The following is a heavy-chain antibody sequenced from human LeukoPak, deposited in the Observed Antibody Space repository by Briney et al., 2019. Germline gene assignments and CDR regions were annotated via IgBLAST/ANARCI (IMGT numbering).Heavy chain of an antibody. J-gene: IGHJ6*03. CDR3: ARDSGESYYYYYYMDV. CDR2: INPNSGGT. V-gene: IGHV1-2*02. Sequence: ASVKVSCKASGYTFTGYWMHWVRQAPGQGLEWMGWINPNSGGTNYAQKFQGRVTMTRDTSISTSYMELSRLRSDDTAVYYCARDSGESYYYYYYMDVWGKGTTVTVSS. D-gene: IGHD3-10*01. CDR1: GYTFTGYW.